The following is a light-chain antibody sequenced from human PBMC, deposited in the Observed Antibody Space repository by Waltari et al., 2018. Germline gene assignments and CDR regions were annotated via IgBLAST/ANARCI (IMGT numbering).Light chain of an antibody. Sequence: EIVLTQSPGTLSLSPGERATLSCRASQSVSNNYLNRYQQKPGQAPRLLIHGASSRATGIADRFIGSGSGTDVTLTISRLEPEDFAVYYCQQYDGIVLTFGGGTRVEI. CDR1: QSVSNNY. J-gene: IGKJ4*01. CDR3: QQYDGIVLT. V-gene: IGKV3-20*01. CDR2: GAS.